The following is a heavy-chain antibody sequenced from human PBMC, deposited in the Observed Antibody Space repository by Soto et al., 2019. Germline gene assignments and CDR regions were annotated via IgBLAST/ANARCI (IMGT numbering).Heavy chain of an antibody. CDR3: ARILLATIGVGAFDI. J-gene: IGHJ3*02. V-gene: IGHV1-46*01. D-gene: IGHD5-12*01. CDR1: GYTFTSYY. Sequence: GASVKVSCKASGYTFTSYYMHWVRQAPGQGLEWMGIINPSGGSTSYAQKFQGRVTMTRDTSTSTVYMELSSLRSEDTAVYYCARILLATIGVGAFDIWGQGTMVTVSS. CDR2: INPSGGST.